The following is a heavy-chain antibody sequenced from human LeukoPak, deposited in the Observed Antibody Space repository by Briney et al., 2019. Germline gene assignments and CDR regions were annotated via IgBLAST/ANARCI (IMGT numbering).Heavy chain of an antibody. CDR1: GFTFSSYS. D-gene: IGHD5-12*01. Sequence: PGGSLRLSCAVSGFTFSSYSMSWVRQAPGKGLEWVSAISSSGGNTYYPDSVKGRFTISRDNSKNTMYLQMNSLRAEDTAVYYCAKDRPTWPIDYWGQGTLVTVSS. CDR2: ISSSGGNT. J-gene: IGHJ4*02. V-gene: IGHV3-23*01. CDR3: AKDRPTWPIDY.